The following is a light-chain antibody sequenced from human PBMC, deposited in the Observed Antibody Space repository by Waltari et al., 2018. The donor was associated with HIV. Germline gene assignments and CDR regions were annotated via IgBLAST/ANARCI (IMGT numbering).Light chain of an antibody. V-gene: IGLV1-47*01. J-gene: IGLJ1*01. CDR1: SSNIGRNY. Sequence: QSVLTQPPSASGTPGQRVTISCSGSSSNIGRNYVYWSQQLPGPAPKLLIYRNNQRPSGVPDRFSGSKSGTSASLAISGLRSEDEADYYCATWNDSLSGYVFGTGTKVTV. CDR2: RNN. CDR3: ATWNDSLSGYV.